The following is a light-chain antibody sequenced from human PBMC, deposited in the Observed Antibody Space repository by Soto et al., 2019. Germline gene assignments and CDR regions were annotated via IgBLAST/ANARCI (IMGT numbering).Light chain of an antibody. V-gene: IGKV1-9*01. CDR2: AAS. Sequence: TQLPQSPSSLSASVADRVTITCRASQGSSSYLAWYQQKPGKAPKLLIYAASTVQSGVPSRFSGSGSGTDFTLTISSLQPEDFATYYCQQLNSYPQITFGQGTRLEIK. CDR1: QGSSSY. J-gene: IGKJ5*01. CDR3: QQLNSYPQIT.